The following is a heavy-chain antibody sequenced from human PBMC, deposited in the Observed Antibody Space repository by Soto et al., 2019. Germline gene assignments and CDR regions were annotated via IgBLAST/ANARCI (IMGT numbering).Heavy chain of an antibody. J-gene: IGHJ3*02. D-gene: IGHD2-15*01. CDR3: TTDLDCSGGRCYSLAFDS. V-gene: IGHV3-15*01. CDR1: GFTFNNAW. CDR2: IKSNPAGGTV. Sequence: GGSLRLSCATSGFTFNNAWMNWVRQAPGKGLEWVGRIKSNPAGGTVDYTAPVKGRFTISRDDSENTLYLQMDSLRPEDTAVYYCTTDLDCSGGRCYSLAFDSWAQGKMVTVSS.